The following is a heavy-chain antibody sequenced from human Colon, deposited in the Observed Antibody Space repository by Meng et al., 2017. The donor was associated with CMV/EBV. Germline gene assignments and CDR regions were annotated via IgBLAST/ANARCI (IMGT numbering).Heavy chain of an antibody. CDR2: ISSSGSTI. CDR1: GFTFSDYY. J-gene: IGHJ6*02. D-gene: IGHD3-3*01. Sequence: GESLKISCAASGFTFSDYYMSWIRQAPGKGLEWVSYISSSGSTIYYADSVKGRFTISRDNAKNSLYLQMNSLRAEDAAVYYCARDRSGLRFLEWLNYYYYGMDVWGQGTTVTVSS. V-gene: IGHV3-11*04. CDR3: ARDRSGLRFLEWLNYYYYGMDV.